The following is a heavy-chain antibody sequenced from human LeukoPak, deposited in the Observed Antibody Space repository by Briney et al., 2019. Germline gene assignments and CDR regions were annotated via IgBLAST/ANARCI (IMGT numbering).Heavy chain of an antibody. J-gene: IGHJ4*02. CDR3: ARHSSGYSYDY. Sequence: SETLSLTCTVSGGSISSYYWSWIRQPPGKGLEWIGYIYDSGSTNYDPSLKSRLTISVDTSKDQFSLKLRSVTAADTAVYYCARHSSGYSYDYWGQGTLVTVSS. CDR2: IYDSGST. CDR1: GGSISSYY. V-gene: IGHV4-59*08. D-gene: IGHD5-18*01.